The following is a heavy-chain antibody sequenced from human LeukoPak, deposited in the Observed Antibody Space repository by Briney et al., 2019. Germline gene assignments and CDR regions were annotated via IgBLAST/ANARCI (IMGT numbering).Heavy chain of an antibody. D-gene: IGHD3-22*01. CDR2: IYYSGST. CDR1: GGSISSYY. CDR3: ASYNYYDSSANWFDP. Sequence: SETLSLTCTVSGGSISSYYWSWIRQPPGKGLEWIGYIYYSGSTNYNPSLKSRVTISVDTSKNQFSLKLSSVTAADTAVYYCASYNYYDSSANWFDPWGQGTLVTVSS. J-gene: IGHJ5*02. V-gene: IGHV4-59*01.